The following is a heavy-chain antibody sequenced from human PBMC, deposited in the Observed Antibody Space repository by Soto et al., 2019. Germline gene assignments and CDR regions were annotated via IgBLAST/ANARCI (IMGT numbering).Heavy chain of an antibody. Sequence: ASVKVSCKASGYTFTGYYMHWVRQAPGQGLEWMGWINPNSGGTNYAQKFQGWVTMTRDTSISTAYMELSRLRSDDTAVYYCARGVKGGAPAMIYYYYTDVWGKGTTVNVSS. V-gene: IGHV1-2*04. J-gene: IGHJ6*03. CDR1: GYTFTGYY. CDR3: ARGVKGGAPAMIYYYYTDV. CDR2: INPNSGGT. D-gene: IGHD2-2*01.